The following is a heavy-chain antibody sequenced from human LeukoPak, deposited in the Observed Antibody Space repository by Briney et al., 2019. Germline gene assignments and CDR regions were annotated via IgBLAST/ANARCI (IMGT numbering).Heavy chain of an antibody. V-gene: IGHV4-59*01. J-gene: IGHJ4*02. Sequence: SETLSLTCTVSGGSISPYYWSWIRQPPGKGLEWLGYIYYSGNTDYNPSLKSRVAITVDTSKNQFSLKLSSVTAADTAVYYCARSTGTTMFIDYWGQGTLVTVSS. CDR2: IYYSGNT. CDR3: ARSTGTTMFIDY. CDR1: GGSISPYY. D-gene: IGHD3-10*02.